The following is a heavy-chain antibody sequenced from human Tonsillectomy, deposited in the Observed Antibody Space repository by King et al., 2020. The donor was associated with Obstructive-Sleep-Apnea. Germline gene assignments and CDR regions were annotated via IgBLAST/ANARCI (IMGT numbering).Heavy chain of an antibody. Sequence: VQLVESGGGLVQPGGSLRLSCAASGFTFSSYSMNWVRQAPGKGLEWVAYISISSSTIYYADSGKGRFTISIDNAKNSLYLQMNSLRAEDTAVYYCARLSSGYYYWGQGTLVTVSS. CDR3: ARLSSGYYY. CDR2: ISISSSTI. J-gene: IGHJ4*02. D-gene: IGHD3-22*01. V-gene: IGHV3-48*04. CDR1: GFTFSSYS.